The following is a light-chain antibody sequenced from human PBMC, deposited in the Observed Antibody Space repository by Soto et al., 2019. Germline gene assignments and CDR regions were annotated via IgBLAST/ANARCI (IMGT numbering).Light chain of an antibody. Sequence: DIQMTQTPSTLSASVGDRVTTTCRASQNIATWLVWYQQKPGNAPKLLIYKASTLQSGVPSRFSGSGSGTEFTLTISSLQPDDFATYYCQQYSSFTTFGQGTKVDI. CDR2: KAS. J-gene: IGKJ1*01. V-gene: IGKV1-5*03. CDR3: QQYSSFTT. CDR1: QNIATW.